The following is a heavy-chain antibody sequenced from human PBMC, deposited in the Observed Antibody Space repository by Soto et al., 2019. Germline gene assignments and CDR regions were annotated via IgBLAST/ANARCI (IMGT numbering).Heavy chain of an antibody. CDR1: GGSISSGGYY. Sequence: QVQLQESGPGLVKPSQTLSLTCTVSGGSISSGGYYWSWIRQHPGKGLEWIGYIYYSGSTYSNPSLKSRVTISVDTSKNQCSLKLSSVTAADTAVYYCARAGYAVHWFDPWGQGTLVTVSS. D-gene: IGHD3-9*01. CDR3: ARAGYAVHWFDP. J-gene: IGHJ5*02. V-gene: IGHV4-31*03. CDR2: IYYSGST.